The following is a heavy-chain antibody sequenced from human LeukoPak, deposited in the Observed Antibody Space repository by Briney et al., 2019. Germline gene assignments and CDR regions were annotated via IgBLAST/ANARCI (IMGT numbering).Heavy chain of an antibody. CDR2: IRSKAHGGTT. CDR1: GFTFIDYA. V-gene: IGHV3-49*04. D-gene: IGHD2-21*01. CDR3: SRRRYSGGVSYFDY. J-gene: IGHJ4*02. Sequence: GGSLRLSCATSGFTFIDYAMSWVRQAPGEGLQWVGFIRSKAHGGTTECAASVKGRFTISRDDSKGIAYLQMNSLKTEDTAVYYCSRRRYSGGVSYFDYWGQGTLVTVSS.